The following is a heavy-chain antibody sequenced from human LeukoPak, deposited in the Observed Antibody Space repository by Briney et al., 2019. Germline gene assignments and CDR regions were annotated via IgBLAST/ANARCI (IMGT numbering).Heavy chain of an antibody. CDR1: GFAFRSYW. V-gene: IGHV3-7*01. D-gene: IGHD2-15*01. CDR2: IEPAGSAT. Sequence: GSLRLSCGASGFAFRSYWMTWLRQAPGKGLESVANIEPAGSATYYADSVKGRFTISRDNTKNLLYLQMNSLTAEDSAVYHCGRFGYVSAVDTRGQGALVTVSS. CDR3: GRFGYVSAVDT. J-gene: IGHJ5*02.